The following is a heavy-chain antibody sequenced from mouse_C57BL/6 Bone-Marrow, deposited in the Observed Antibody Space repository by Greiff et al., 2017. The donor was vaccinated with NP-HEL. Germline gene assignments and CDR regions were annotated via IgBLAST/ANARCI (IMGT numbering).Heavy chain of an antibody. CDR2: IDPSDSYT. Sequence: VQLQQPGAELVMPGASVKLSCKASGYTFTSYWMHWVKQRPGQGLEWIGEIDPSDSYTNYNQKFKGKSTLTVDKSSSTAYMQLSSLTSEDSAVDYCARPYGSSYGDYYAMDYWGQGTSVTVSS. CDR3: ARPYGSSYGDYYAMDY. D-gene: IGHD1-1*01. V-gene: IGHV1-69*01. CDR1: GYTFTSYW. J-gene: IGHJ4*01.